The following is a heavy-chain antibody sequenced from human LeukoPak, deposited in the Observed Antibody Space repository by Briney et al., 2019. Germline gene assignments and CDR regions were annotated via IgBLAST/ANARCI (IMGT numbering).Heavy chain of an antibody. V-gene: IGHV4-61*02. CDR2: IYTSGST. D-gene: IGHD5-24*01. CDR1: GGSISSGSYY. J-gene: IGHJ6*03. CDR3: ARASGRWLQWGYYMDV. Sequence: SETLSLTCTVSGGSISSGSYYWSWIRQPAGKGLEWIGRIYTSGSTNYNPSLKSRVTISVDTSKNQFSLKLSSVTAADTAVYYCARASGRWLQWGYYMDVWGKRTTVTVSS.